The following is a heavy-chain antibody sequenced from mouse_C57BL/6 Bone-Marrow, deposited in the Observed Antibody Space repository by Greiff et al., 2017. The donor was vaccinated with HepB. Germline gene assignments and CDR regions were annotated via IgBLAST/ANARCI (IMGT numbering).Heavy chain of an antibody. CDR1: GYSFTGYY. CDR3: ARYGSSWYFDV. J-gene: IGHJ1*03. CDR2: INPSTGGT. D-gene: IGHD1-1*01. V-gene: IGHV1-42*01. Sequence: VQLQQSGPELVKPGASVKISCKASGYSFTGYYMNWVKQSPEKSLEWIGEINPSTGGTTYNQKFKAKATLTVDKSSSTAYMQLKSLTSEDSAVYYCARYGSSWYFDVWGTGTTVTVSS.